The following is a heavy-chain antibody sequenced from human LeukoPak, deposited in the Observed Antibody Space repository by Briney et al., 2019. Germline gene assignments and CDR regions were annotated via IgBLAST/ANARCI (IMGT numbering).Heavy chain of an antibody. CDR1: GYTFTSYD. J-gene: IGHJ4*02. D-gene: IGHD3-9*01. Sequence: ASVKVSCKASGYTFTSYDINWVRQATGQWPEWMGWMNPNSGNTGYAQKFQGRVTMTRNTSISTAYMELSSLRSEDTAVYYCARGPLYYDILTGSDYWGQGTLVTVSS. CDR2: MNPNSGNT. V-gene: IGHV1-8*01. CDR3: ARGPLYYDILTGSDY.